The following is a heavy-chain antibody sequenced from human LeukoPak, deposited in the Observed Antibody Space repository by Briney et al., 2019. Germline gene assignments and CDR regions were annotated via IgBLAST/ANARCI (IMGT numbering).Heavy chain of an antibody. Sequence: PSETLSLTCAVYGGSFSGYYWSWIRQPPGKGLEWIGEINHSGSTNYNPSLKSRVTISVDTSKNQFSLKLSSVTAADTAVYYCAVTWGSGSQYDYWGQGTLVTVSS. CDR3: AVTWGSGSQYDY. V-gene: IGHV4-34*01. CDR2: INHSGST. CDR1: GGSFSGYY. D-gene: IGHD3-10*01. J-gene: IGHJ4*02.